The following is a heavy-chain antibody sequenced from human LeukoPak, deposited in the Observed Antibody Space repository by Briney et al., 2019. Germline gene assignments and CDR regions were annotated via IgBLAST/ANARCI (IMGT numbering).Heavy chain of an antibody. V-gene: IGHV3-21*01. CDR3: ARDLNPTYYFDNSAALFDY. CDR1: GFTFSTYN. J-gene: IGHJ4*02. Sequence: GGSLRQSCVASGFTFSTYNMNWVRQAPGKGLEWVSSISGSSTYTYYADSAKGRFAISRDNAKNSLYLQMNSLRAEDTAVYYCARDLNPTYYFDNSAALFDYWGRGTLVTVSS. D-gene: IGHD3-22*01. CDR2: ISGSSTYT.